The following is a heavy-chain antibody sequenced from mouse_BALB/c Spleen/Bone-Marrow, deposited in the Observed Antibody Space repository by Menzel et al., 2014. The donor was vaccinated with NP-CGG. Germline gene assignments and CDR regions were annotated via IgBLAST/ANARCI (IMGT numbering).Heavy chain of an antibody. CDR3: AREKIYGNYLWYFDV. J-gene: IGHJ1*01. CDR1: GYTFTSSW. V-gene: IGHV1S130*01. CDR2: IHPNSGNT. Sequence: QVQLQQSGSVLVRPGASVKLSCRASGYTFTSSWMHWVKQRPGQGLEWIGEIHPNSGNTNYNEKFKGKATLTVDTSSSTAYVDLSSLTSEDSAVYYCAREKIYGNYLWYFDVWGEGTTVTVSS. D-gene: IGHD2-1*01.